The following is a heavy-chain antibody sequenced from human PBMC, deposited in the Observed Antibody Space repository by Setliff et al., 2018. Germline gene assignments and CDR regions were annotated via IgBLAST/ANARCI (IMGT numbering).Heavy chain of an antibody. V-gene: IGHV4-34*12. J-gene: IGHJ4*02. D-gene: IGHD3-22*01. Sequence: PSETLSLTCAVYGGSFSGYYWSWIRQPPGKRLEWIGEIIHSGSTNYNPSLKSRVTISMDTSKNQLSLKVSSVTAADTAVYYCTKDPGYDPSVDFWGQGILVTVSS. CDR2: IIHSGST. CDR1: GGSFSGYY. CDR3: TKDPGYDPSVDF.